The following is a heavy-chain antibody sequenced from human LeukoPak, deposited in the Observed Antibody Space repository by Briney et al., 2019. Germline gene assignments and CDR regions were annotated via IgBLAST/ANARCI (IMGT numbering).Heavy chain of an antibody. CDR3: ANDFDH. CDR2: ISGSDDNT. V-gene: IGHV3-23*01. Sequence: GGSLRLSCAASGFTFNNYAMSWVRQAPGKGLEWVSTISGSDDNTYYADSVKGRFTISRDISENTLYLQMNSLRADDTAVYYCANDFDHWGQGTLVTVSS. CDR1: GFTFNNYA. J-gene: IGHJ4*02.